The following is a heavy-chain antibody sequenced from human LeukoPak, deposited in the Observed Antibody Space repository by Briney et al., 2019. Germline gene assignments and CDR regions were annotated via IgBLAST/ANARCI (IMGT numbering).Heavy chain of an antibody. Sequence: PSETLSLTCTVSGGSISSYYWSWIRQPAGKGLEWIGRIYTSGSTNYHPSLKSRVTMSVDTSKNQFSLKLSSVTAADTAVYYCARESRTITIFGVVIGEDYYYYGMDVWGQGTTVTVSS. CDR2: IYTSGST. CDR1: GGSISSYY. D-gene: IGHD3-3*01. V-gene: IGHV4-4*07. CDR3: ARESRTITIFGVVIGEDYYYYGMDV. J-gene: IGHJ6*02.